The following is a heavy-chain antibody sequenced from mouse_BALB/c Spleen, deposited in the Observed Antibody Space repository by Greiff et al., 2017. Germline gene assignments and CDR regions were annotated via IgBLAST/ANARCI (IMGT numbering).Heavy chain of an antibody. D-gene: IGHD2-3*01. CDR1: GYTFTDYN. CDR3: ARVGVEGYYPAWFAY. V-gene: IGHV1-18*01. Sequence: VQLKQSGPELVKPGASVKIPCKASGYTFTDYNMDWVKQSHGKSLEWIGDINPNNGGTIYNQKFKGKATLTVDKSSSTAYMELRSLTSEDTAVYYCARVGVEGYYPAWFAYWGQGTLVTVSA. J-gene: IGHJ3*01. CDR2: INPNNGGT.